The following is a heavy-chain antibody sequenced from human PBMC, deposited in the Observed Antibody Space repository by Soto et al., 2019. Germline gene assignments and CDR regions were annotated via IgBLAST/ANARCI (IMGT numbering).Heavy chain of an antibody. D-gene: IGHD6-19*01. V-gene: IGHV3-30*18. J-gene: IGHJ6*02. Sequence: PGGSLRLSCAASGFTFSSYGMHWVRQAPGKGLEWVAVISYDGSNKYYADSVKGRFTISRDNSKNTLYLQMNSLRAEDTAVYYCAKDGYSSGWYNYYYGMDVWGQGTTVTVSS. CDR2: ISYDGSNK. CDR1: GFTFSSYG. CDR3: AKDGYSSGWYNYYYGMDV.